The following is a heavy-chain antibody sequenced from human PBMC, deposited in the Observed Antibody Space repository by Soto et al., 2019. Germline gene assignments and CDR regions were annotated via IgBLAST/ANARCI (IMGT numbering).Heavy chain of an antibody. CDR1: GSATPSYW. CDR3: ARDTRYTIFGVVILSAFDI. CDR2: ISAYNGKT. D-gene: IGHD3-3*01. Sequence: GPPMQDSWNDPGSATPSYWMSWVRQYPEQVLDWMGGISAYNGKTNYAQELQGRVTMTTDTSTSTAYMELRSLRSDETAVYYCARDTRYTIFGVVILSAFDIWGQGKMGTGSS. V-gene: IGHV1-18*04. J-gene: IGHJ3*02.